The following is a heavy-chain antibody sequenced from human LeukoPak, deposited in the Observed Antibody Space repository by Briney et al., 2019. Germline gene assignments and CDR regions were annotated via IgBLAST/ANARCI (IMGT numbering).Heavy chain of an antibody. Sequence: GRSLRLSCVASGFTFNNYGIHWVRQAPGKGLEWVAVIWYDGSNKYYADSVKGRFTISRDNSKNTVYLEMNSLRVEDTAVYYCAKDYSGTYFDYWGQGTLVTVYS. CDR3: AKDYSGTYFDY. CDR1: GFTFNNYG. CDR2: IWYDGSNK. J-gene: IGHJ4*02. D-gene: IGHD1-26*01. V-gene: IGHV3-33*06.